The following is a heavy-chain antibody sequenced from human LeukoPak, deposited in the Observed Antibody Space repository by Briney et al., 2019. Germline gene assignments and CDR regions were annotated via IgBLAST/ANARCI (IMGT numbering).Heavy chain of an antibody. J-gene: IGHJ6*02. Sequence: PSQTLSLTCAVYGGSFSGYYWSWIRQPPGKGLEWIGEINHSGSTNYNPSLKSRVTISVDTSKNQFSLKLSSVTAADTAVYYCARGKRIAARYYYGMDVWGQGTTVTVSS. CDR2: INHSGST. D-gene: IGHD6-6*01. V-gene: IGHV4-34*01. CDR3: ARGKRIAARYYYGMDV. CDR1: GGSFSGYY.